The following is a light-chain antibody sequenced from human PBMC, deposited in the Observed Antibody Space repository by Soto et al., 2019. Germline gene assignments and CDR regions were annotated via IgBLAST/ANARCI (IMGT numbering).Light chain of an antibody. J-gene: IGKJ3*01. Sequence: DIQMTQSPSSLSASVGDRVTITCRTSQSIDNYLNWYQQKPGKAPKLLMFAASTLQSCVPSRFSGSGSETDFTRTFSSLQPEDLATYYCQQSYTTLFTFGPGTKVDLK. CDR2: AAS. V-gene: IGKV1-39*01. CDR1: QSIDNY. CDR3: QQSYTTLFT.